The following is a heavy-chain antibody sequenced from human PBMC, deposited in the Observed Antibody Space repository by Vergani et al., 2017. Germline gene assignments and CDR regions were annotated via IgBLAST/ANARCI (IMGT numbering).Heavy chain of an antibody. CDR2: IRYDGSNK. J-gene: IGHJ4*02. CDR1: GFTFSSYG. Sequence: QVQLVESGGGVVQPGGSLRLSCAASGFTFSSYGMHWVRQAPGKGLEWVAIIRYDGSNKYYADSVKGRFTISRDNSKNTLYLQMNSLRAEDTAVYYCAKDHIEDYYDSSGSPRWFDYWGQGTLVTVSS. CDR3: AKDHIEDYYDSSGSPRWFDY. D-gene: IGHD3-22*01. V-gene: IGHV3-30*02.